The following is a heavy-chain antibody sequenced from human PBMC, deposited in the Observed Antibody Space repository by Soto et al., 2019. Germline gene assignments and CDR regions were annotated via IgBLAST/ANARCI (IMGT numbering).Heavy chain of an antibody. J-gene: IGHJ4*02. V-gene: IGHV3-11*01. CDR3: ARIGGGGSCPDY. CDR1: GFRFSDYY. D-gene: IGHD2-15*01. CDR2: IRGDSTTI. Sequence: QVQLVESGGDLVKPGGSLRLSCVASGFRFSDYYMSWMRQVPGKGLEWVSYIRGDSTTIYYADSVKGRFTISRDNAKNSLYLQMSSLRAEDTAVYYCARIGGGGSCPDYWGQGTLVTVSS.